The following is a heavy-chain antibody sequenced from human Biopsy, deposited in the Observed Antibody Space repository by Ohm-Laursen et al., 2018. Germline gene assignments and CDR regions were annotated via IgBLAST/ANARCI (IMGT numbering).Heavy chain of an antibody. CDR2: ISGSGTLI. CDR3: ARKIYGDYEVPYSYGMDV. V-gene: IGHV3-21*05. CDR1: GFTFSTYA. J-gene: IGHJ6*02. D-gene: IGHD4-17*01. Sequence: SLRLSCAASGFTFSTYAMIWVRQAPGRGLEWVSYISGSGTLIYYRDSVKGRFTISRDSAKNSLYLQMDSLRAEDTAVYYCARKIYGDYEVPYSYGMDVWGLGTTVTVSS.